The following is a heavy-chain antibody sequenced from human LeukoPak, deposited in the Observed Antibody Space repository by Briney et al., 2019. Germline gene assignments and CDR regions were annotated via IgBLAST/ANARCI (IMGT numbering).Heavy chain of an antibody. CDR1: GYTFTSNG. J-gene: IGHJ3*02. CDR2: ISAYNGNT. Sequence: GASVKVSCKASGYTFTSNGISWVRQAPGQGLEWMGWISAYNGNTNYAQKFQGRVTMTTDTSTSTAYVELRSLRSDDTAVYYCAREEGVVVVTATDAFDIWGQGTMVTVSS. D-gene: IGHD2-15*01. CDR3: AREEGVVVVTATDAFDI. V-gene: IGHV1-18*04.